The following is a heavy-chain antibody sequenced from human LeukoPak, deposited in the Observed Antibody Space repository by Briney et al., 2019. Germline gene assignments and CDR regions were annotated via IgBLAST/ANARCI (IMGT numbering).Heavy chain of an antibody. CDR1: GFNINNYG. V-gene: IGHV3-23*01. J-gene: IGHJ4*02. CDR3: AKGRTIIGLALPRYYFDF. Sequence: GSLRLSCAASGFNINNYGMTWVRQAPGKGLEWVSTISDSGRGTYFADSVQGRFTLSRDNSKNTLYLQMNTLRADDTAVYYCAKGRTIIGLALPRYYFDFWGQGTLVTVSS. D-gene: IGHD3/OR15-3a*01. CDR2: ISDSGRGT.